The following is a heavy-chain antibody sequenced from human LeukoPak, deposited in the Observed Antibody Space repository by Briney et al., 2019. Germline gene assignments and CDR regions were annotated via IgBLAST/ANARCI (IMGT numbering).Heavy chain of an antibody. CDR2: IYYSGST. V-gene: IGHV4-30-4*01. Sequence: PSETLSLTCTVSGGSISSGDYYWSWIRQPPGKGLEWIGYIYYSGSTYYNPSLKSRVTISVDTSKNLFSLKLSSVTAADTAVYYCARGSYVGPTSGYFDYWGQGTLVTVSS. CDR3: ARGSYVGPTSGYFDY. D-gene: IGHD1-26*01. J-gene: IGHJ4*02. CDR1: GGSISSGDYY.